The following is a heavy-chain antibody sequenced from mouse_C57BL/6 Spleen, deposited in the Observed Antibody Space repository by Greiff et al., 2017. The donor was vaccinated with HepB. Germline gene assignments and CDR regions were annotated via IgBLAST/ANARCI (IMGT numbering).Heavy chain of an antibody. CDR2: IDPETGGT. Sequence: VQLQESGAELVRPGASVTLSCKASGYTFTDYEMHWVKQTPVHGLEWIGAIDPETGGTAYNQKFKGKAILTADKSSSTAYMELRSLTSEDSAVYYCTRCVNLLLQGDYWGQGTSVTVSS. CDR1: GYTFTDYE. V-gene: IGHV1-15*01. D-gene: IGHD1-1*01. CDR3: TRCVNLLLQGDY. J-gene: IGHJ4*01.